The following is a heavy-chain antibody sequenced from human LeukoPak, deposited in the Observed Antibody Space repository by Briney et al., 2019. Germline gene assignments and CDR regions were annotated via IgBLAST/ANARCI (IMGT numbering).Heavy chain of an antibody. CDR2: ISWNSGII. CDR3: AKDAGGSGRNWFDP. V-gene: IGHV3-9*01. J-gene: IGHJ5*02. Sequence: GGSLRLSCAASGFTFDNYAMHWVRQAPGKGLEWVSGISWNSGIIDYADSVKGRFTISRDNAKNSLYLQMNSLRPEDTALYYCAKDAGGSGRNWFDPWGQGTLVTVSS. CDR1: GFTFDNYA. D-gene: IGHD3-10*01.